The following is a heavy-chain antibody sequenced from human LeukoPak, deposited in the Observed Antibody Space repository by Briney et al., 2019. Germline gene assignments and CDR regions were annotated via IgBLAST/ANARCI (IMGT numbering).Heavy chain of an antibody. V-gene: IGHV4-4*07. Sequence: SETLSLTCIVSGGSISTYYRSWIRQPAGKGLEWIGRISASGSTRYNPSLKSRVTMSVDMSKNQFSLKLTSVTAADTAVYFCARGLAAAYDYNWFDPWGQGTLITVSS. D-gene: IGHD5-12*01. J-gene: IGHJ5*02. CDR1: GGSISTYY. CDR2: ISASGST. CDR3: ARGLAAAYDYNWFDP.